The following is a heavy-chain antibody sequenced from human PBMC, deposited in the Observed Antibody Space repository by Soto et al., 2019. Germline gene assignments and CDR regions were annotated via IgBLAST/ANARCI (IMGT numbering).Heavy chain of an antibody. CDR2: IWYDGSNK. D-gene: IGHD3-3*01. CDR3: ARGIDFWSGYGISTGMDV. CDR1: GFTFSSYG. V-gene: IGHV3-33*01. J-gene: IGHJ6*02. Sequence: QVQLVESGGGVVQPGRSLRLSCAASGFTFSSYGMHWVRQAPGKGLEWVAVIWYDGSNKYYADSVKGRFTISRDNSKNALYLQMNSLRAEDTAVYYCARGIDFWSGYGISTGMDVWGQGTTVTVSS.